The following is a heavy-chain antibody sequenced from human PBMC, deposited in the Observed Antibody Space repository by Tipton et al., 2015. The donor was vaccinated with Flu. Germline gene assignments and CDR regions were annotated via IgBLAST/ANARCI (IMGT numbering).Heavy chain of an antibody. CDR1: GYSISSGYY. Sequence: TLSLTCAVSGYSISSGYYWGWIRQPPGKGLEWIGSIYHSGSTYCNPSLKSRVTISVDTSKNQFSLKLSSVTAADTAVYYCARAKIQDYDILTGLPDYYYYGMDVWGQGTTVTVSS. J-gene: IGHJ6*02. D-gene: IGHD3-9*01. CDR2: IYHSGST. CDR3: ARAKIQDYDILTGLPDYYYYGMDV. V-gene: IGHV4-38-2*01.